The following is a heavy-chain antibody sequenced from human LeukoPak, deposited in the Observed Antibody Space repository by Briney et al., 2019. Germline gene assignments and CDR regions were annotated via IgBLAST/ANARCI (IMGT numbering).Heavy chain of an antibody. J-gene: IGHJ5*02. CDR2: IYYSGST. D-gene: IGHD6-19*01. CDR3: ARDSSGWYHWFDP. V-gene: IGHV4-59*01. CDR1: GGSNSSYY. Sequence: SETLSLTCTVSGGSNSSYYWSWIRQPPGKGLEWIGYIYYSGSTNYNPSLKSRVTISVDTSKNQFSLKLSSVTAADTAVYYCARDSSGWYHWFDPWGQGTLVTVSS.